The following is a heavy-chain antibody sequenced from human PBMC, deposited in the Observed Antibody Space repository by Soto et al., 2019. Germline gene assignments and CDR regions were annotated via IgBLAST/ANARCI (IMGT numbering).Heavy chain of an antibody. Sequence: SETLSLTCTVSGGSITSGGYSWSWIRQLPGQGLEWIGYIYQGGSAYYNPSLKTRVTISLDRSKNQFSLNLTSVTAADTAVYYCARSFYGVDLWGQGAPVTVSS. V-gene: IGHV4-30-2*06. J-gene: IGHJ6*02. CDR2: IYQGGSA. CDR1: GGSITSGGYS. CDR3: ARSFYGVDL.